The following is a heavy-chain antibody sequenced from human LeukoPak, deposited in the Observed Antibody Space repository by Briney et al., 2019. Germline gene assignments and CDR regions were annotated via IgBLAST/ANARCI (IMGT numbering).Heavy chain of an antibody. CDR1: GGSISSYY. D-gene: IGHD3-3*01. V-gene: IGHV4-59*01. CDR2: IYYSGST. J-gene: IGHJ5*02. CDR3: ARTLGITIFGVVTSNWFDP. Sequence: SETLSLTCTVSGGSISSYYWSWIRQPPGNGLEWIGYIYYSGSTNYNPSLKSRVTISVDTSKNQFSLKLSSVTAADTAVYYCARTLGITIFGVVTSNWFDPWGQGTLVTVSS.